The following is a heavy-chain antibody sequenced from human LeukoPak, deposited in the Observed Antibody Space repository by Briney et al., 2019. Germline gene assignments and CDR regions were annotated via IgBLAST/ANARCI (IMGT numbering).Heavy chain of an antibody. CDR3: ARVWSRIVGATTSSHY. CDR2: IYSGGST. Sequence: GGSLRLSCAASGFTVSSNYMSWVRQAPGKGLEWVSLIYSGGSTYYADSVKGRFTISRDNSKNTLYLQMNGLRAEDTAVYYCARVWSRIVGATTSSHYWGQGTLVTVSS. V-gene: IGHV3-53*01. CDR1: GFTVSSNY. J-gene: IGHJ4*02. D-gene: IGHD1-26*01.